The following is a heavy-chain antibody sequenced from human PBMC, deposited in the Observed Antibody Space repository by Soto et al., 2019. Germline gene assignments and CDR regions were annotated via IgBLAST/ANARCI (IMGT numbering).Heavy chain of an antibody. V-gene: IGHV1-18*01. D-gene: IGHD6-13*01. CDR1: GYTFTTYG. Sequence: QIQLAQSGAEVKKPGASVKVSCKASGYTFTTYGFSWVRQAPGQGLEWMGWIDTYTGNRNYAQKFQDRLTMTTDTSTSTGYMELRSLRSDDTALYYCTRDPGIAAPGRGLGDYWGQGTLVTVSS. J-gene: IGHJ4*02. CDR3: TRDPGIAAPGRGLGDY. CDR2: IDTYTGNR.